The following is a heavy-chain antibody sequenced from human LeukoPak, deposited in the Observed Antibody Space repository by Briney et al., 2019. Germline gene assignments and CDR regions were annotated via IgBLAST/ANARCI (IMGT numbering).Heavy chain of an antibody. CDR1: GGSISSYY. D-gene: IGHD3-3*01. J-gene: IGHJ5*02. Sequence: KSSETLSLTCTVSGGSISSYYWSWIRQPPGKGLEWIGYIYYSGSTNYNPSLKSRVTISVDTSKNQFSLKLSSVTAADTAVYYCVRIPNYDFWSGYYEGGWFDPWGQGTLVTVSS. CDR2: IYYSGST. V-gene: IGHV4-59*01. CDR3: VRIPNYDFWSGYYEGGWFDP.